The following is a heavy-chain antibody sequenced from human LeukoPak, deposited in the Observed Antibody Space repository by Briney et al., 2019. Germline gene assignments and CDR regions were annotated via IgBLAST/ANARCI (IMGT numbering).Heavy chain of an antibody. J-gene: IGHJ5*02. D-gene: IGHD6-19*01. V-gene: IGHV3-30-3*01. CDR1: GFTFSSYA. Sequence: GGSLRLSCAASGFTFSSYAMHWVRQAPGKGLEWVAVISYDGSNKYYADSVKGRFTISRDNSKNTLYLQMNSLRAEDTAVYYCARDPDSSGWYDHWGQGTLVTVSS. CDR2: ISYDGSNK. CDR3: ARDPDSSGWYDH.